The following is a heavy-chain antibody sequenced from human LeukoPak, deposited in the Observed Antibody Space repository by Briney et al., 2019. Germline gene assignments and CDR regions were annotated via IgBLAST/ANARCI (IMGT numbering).Heavy chain of an antibody. Sequence: GGSLRLSCAASGFTFSSYTMNWVRQAPGKGLEWVSYINLSGSTLYYVDSVKGRFTISRDNAKNSLYLQMNSLRAEDTAVYYCARGPPLFDPWGQGTLVAVSS. CDR3: ARGPPLFDP. CDR2: INLSGSTL. J-gene: IGHJ5*02. CDR1: GFTFSSYT. V-gene: IGHV3-48*04.